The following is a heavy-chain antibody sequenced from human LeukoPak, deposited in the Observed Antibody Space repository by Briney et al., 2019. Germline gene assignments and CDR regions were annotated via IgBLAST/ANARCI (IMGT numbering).Heavy chain of an antibody. Sequence: PSQTLFLTCTVSGDSISRGGYYLSWIRQLPGKGLEWIGYIDYSGNTDYNPSLKSRLSISVDTSKNQFALKLRSVTAADTAVFYCARSMVYAAYLYYGMDVWGQGTTVTASS. CDR3: ARSMVYAAYLYYGMDV. V-gene: IGHV4-31*03. D-gene: IGHD2-8*01. J-gene: IGHJ6*02. CDR2: IDYSGNT. CDR1: GDSISRGGYY.